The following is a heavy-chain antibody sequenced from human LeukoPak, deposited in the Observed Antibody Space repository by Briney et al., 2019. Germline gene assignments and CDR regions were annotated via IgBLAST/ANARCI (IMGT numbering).Heavy chain of an antibody. V-gene: IGHV1-69*04. CDR3: ARAGWFGELLYSNWFDP. Sequence: GASVKVSCKASGGTFSSYAISWVRQAPGQGLEWIGRIIPILGIANYAQKFQGRVTITADKSTSTAYMELSSLRSEDTAVYYCARAGWFGELLYSNWFDPWGQGTLVTVSS. J-gene: IGHJ5*02. D-gene: IGHD3-10*01. CDR2: IIPILGIA. CDR1: GGTFSSYA.